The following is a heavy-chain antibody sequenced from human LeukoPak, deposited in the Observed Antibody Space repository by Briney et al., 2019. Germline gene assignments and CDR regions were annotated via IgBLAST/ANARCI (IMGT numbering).Heavy chain of an antibody. D-gene: IGHD6-13*01. CDR3: AKVQQLVLGLGYYYGMDV. CDR2: ISGSGGST. J-gene: IGHJ6*02. Sequence: RGSPRLSCAASGFTFSSYWMHWVRQAPGKGLVWVSAISGSGGSTYYADSVKGRFTVSRDNSKNTLYLQMNSLRAEDTAVYYCAKVQQLVLGLGYYYGMDVWGQGITVTVSS. V-gene: IGHV3-23*01. CDR1: GFTFSSYW.